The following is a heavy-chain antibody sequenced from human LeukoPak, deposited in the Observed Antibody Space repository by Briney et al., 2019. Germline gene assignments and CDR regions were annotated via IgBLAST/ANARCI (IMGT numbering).Heavy chain of an antibody. J-gene: IGHJ4*02. CDR2: IYYSGST. CDR1: GGSIRSSSYY. CDR3: ATMTTVTHFDY. D-gene: IGHD4-17*01. Sequence: SETLSLTCTVSGGSIRSSSYYWGWIRQPPGKGLEWIGSIYYSGSTYYNPSLKSRVTISVDTSKNQFSLKLSSVTAADTAVYYCATMTTVTHFDYWGQGTLVTVSS. V-gene: IGHV4-39*01.